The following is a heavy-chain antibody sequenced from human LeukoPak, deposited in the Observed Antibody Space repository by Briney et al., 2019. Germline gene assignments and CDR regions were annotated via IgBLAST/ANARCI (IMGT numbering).Heavy chain of an antibody. Sequence: PGGSLRLSCAASGFTFSSYAMHWVRQAPGKGLEWVAVISYDGSNKCYAGSVKGRFTISRDNSKNTLYLQMNSLRAEDTAVYYCAREGGSDAFDIWGQGTMVTVSS. J-gene: IGHJ3*02. D-gene: IGHD2-15*01. V-gene: IGHV3-30*04. CDR3: AREGGSDAFDI. CDR1: GFTFSSYA. CDR2: ISYDGSNK.